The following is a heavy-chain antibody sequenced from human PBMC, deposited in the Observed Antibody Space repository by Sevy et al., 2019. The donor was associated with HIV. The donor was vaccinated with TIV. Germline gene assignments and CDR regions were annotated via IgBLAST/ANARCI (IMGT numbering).Heavy chain of an antibody. CDR2: ISFDGSDK. V-gene: IGHV3-30*18. CDR1: GFIFSTYG. J-gene: IGHJ6*02. D-gene: IGHD1-26*01. Sequence: GGSLRLSCAASGFIFSTYGIHWVRQAPGKGLEWVAVISFDGSDKYYADSVRGRFTISRDNSKNTLYLQMNSLRVEDTAIDYCAKMQGGSYNYYGMDVWGQGTTVTVSS. CDR3: AKMQGGSYNYYGMDV.